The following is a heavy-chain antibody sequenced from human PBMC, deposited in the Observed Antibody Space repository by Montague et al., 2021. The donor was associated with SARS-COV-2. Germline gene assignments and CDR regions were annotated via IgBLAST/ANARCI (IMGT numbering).Heavy chain of an antibody. CDR1: GYSISSSNW. CDR2: IYHTGSI. V-gene: IGHV4-28*05. D-gene: IGHD5-24*01. J-gene: IGHJ5*01. CDR3: AKSADHNYFLDS. Sequence: SETLSLTCAVSGYSISSSNWWGWIRQAPGRGLEWIGYIYHTGSIYYNPSLKSRVTMSVDKSNNLFSLELSSVTAVDTAVYYCAKSADHNYFLDSWGQGTPVTVSS.